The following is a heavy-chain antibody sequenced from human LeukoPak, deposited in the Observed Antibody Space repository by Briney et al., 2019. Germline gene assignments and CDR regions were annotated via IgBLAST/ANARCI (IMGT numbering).Heavy chain of an antibody. Sequence: PSETLSLTCAVSGVSFDDYYWAWVRQTPGKGLEWIGEINHSGYTNDSPSLKSRVTLLIGTSRKQFSLNLRSVTVADAGIYYCTRMTTGHDYWGQGTLVTVSS. V-gene: IGHV4-34*01. CDR3: TRMTTGHDY. CDR2: INHSGYT. J-gene: IGHJ4*02. D-gene: IGHD4-17*01. CDR1: GVSFDDYY.